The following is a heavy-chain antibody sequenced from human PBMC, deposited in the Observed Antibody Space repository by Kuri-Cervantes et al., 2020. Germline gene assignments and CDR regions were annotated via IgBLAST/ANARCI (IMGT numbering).Heavy chain of an antibody. D-gene: IGHD5-24*01. CDR3: ARAWRSRIAFDI. Sequence: GESLKISCAASGFTFSSYWMSWVRQAPGKGLEWVANIKQDGSEKYYVDSVKGRFTISRDNAKNSLYLQMNSLRAEDTAVYYCARAWRSRIAFDIWGQGTIVTVSS. CDR2: IKQDGSEK. J-gene: IGHJ3*02. CDR1: GFTFSSYW. V-gene: IGHV3-7*01.